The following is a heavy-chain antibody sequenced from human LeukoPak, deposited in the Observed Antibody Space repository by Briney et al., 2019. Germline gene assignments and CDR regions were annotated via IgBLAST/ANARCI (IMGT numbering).Heavy chain of an antibody. V-gene: IGHV3-11*06. Sequence: PGGSLRLSCAASGFTISDYYVNWIRQAPGKGLEWVSYSSTTGHQTNYADSVKGRFTISRDHAKNSVYLQMNSLRAEDTAVYYCTRWACAGTSCYVLDSWGQGTPVTVSS. CDR1: GFTISDYY. CDR3: TRWACAGTSCYVLDS. CDR2: SSTTGHQT. D-gene: IGHD2-2*01. J-gene: IGHJ5*01.